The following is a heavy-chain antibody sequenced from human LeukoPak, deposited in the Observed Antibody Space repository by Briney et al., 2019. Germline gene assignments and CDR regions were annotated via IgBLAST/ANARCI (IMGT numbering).Heavy chain of an antibody. CDR2: ISSSSTYI. CDR3: ASQIFGVAHVY. Sequence: PGRSLRLSCAASGFTFSSYGMHWVRQAPGKGLEWVASISSSSTYINYADSPKGRFTISRDNAKNSLYLQMNSLRAEDAAVYYCASQIFGVAHVYWGQGTLVTVSS. D-gene: IGHD3-3*01. J-gene: IGHJ4*02. CDR1: GFTFSSYG. V-gene: IGHV3-21*01.